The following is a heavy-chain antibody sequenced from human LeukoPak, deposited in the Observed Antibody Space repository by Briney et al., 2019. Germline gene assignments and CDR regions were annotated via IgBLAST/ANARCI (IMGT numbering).Heavy chain of an antibody. J-gene: IGHJ4*02. CDR1: GFTFSSYA. D-gene: IGHD3-22*01. CDR3: AKGSAPSIVVVMALDY. Sequence: GGSLRLSCAASGFTFSSYAMHWVRQAPGKGLEWVAVISYDGSNKYYADSVKGRFTISRDNSKNTLYLQMNNLRAEDTAVYYCAKGSAPSIVVVMALDYWGQGTLVTVSS. CDR2: ISYDGSNK. V-gene: IGHV3-30-3*01.